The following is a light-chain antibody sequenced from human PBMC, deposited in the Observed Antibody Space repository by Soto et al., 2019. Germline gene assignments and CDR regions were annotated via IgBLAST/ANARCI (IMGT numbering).Light chain of an antibody. CDR2: AAS. V-gene: IGKV1-9*01. Sequence: DIQLTQSPSFLSASVGDRVTITCRASHDISSYLTWYQQKPGKAPTVLIYAASTLQGGVPSRFSGSGSGTEFTLTIRSLQSEDFASYYCQQHKDYPLTFGRGTRLEIK. CDR1: HDISSY. J-gene: IGKJ5*01. CDR3: QQHKDYPLT.